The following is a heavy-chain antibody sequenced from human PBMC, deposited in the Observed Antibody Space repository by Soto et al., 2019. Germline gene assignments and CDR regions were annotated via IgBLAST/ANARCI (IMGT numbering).Heavy chain of an antibody. CDR1: GFTFSGYS. Sequence: ESGGGLVKPGGSLRLSCAASGFTFSGYSMNWVRQAPGKGLEWVSSISSSSSYIYYADSVRGRFTISRDNAKNSLYLQMNSVRAEDTGVYYCARERGIAAAGTAYYGMDVGGQGTTVTVSS. CDR3: ARERGIAAAGTAYYGMDV. D-gene: IGHD6-13*01. V-gene: IGHV3-21*01. J-gene: IGHJ6*02. CDR2: ISSSSSYI.